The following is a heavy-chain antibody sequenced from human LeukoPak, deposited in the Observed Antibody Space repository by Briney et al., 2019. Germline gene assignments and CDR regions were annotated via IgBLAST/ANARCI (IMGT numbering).Heavy chain of an antibody. D-gene: IGHD2-2*02. Sequence: GASVKVSCKASGYTFTGYYMHWVRQAPGQGLEWMGWINPNSGGTNYAQKFQGRVTMTRDTSISTAYMELSRLRSDDTAVYYCARDLHNRYCSSTSCYSPFDYWGQGTLVTVSS. V-gene: IGHV1-2*02. CDR3: ARDLHNRYCSSTSCYSPFDY. CDR1: GYTFTGYY. J-gene: IGHJ4*02. CDR2: INPNSGGT.